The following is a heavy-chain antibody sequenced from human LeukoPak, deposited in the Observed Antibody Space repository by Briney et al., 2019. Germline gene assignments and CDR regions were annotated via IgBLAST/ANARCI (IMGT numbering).Heavy chain of an antibody. Sequence: GGSLRLSCAASGFTFSSYWMSWVRQAPGKGLEWVASIKQDGSENYYVDSVKGRFTISRDNAKNSLYLQMNSLRAEDTAVYYCARIGRYQLLSYYYYYMDIWGKGTTVTVSS. J-gene: IGHJ6*03. V-gene: IGHV3-7*01. CDR3: ARIGRYQLLSYYYYYMDI. D-gene: IGHD2-2*01. CDR2: IKQDGSEN. CDR1: GFTFSSYW.